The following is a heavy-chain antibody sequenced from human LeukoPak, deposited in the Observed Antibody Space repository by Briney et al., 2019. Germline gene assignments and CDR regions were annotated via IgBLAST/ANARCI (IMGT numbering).Heavy chain of an antibody. CDR1: GYTFTSYY. CDR2: INPSGGST. V-gene: IGHV1-46*01. CDR3: AREGGNEPYSYYMDV. D-gene: IGHD5-12*01. J-gene: IGHJ6*03. Sequence: GASVKVSCKASGYTFTSYYMHWVRQAPGQGLEWMGIINPSGGSTSYAQKFQGRVTMTRDMSTSTFYMDLSSLRSDDTAVYYCAREGGNEPYSYYMDVWGKGTTVTVSS.